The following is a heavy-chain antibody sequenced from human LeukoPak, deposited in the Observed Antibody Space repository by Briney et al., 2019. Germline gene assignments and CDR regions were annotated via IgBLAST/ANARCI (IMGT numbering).Heavy chain of an antibody. Sequence: SETLSLTCTVSGGSISSSSYYWGWIRQPPGKGLEWIGSIYYSGSTYYNPSLKSRVTISVDTSKNQFSLKLSSVTAADTAVYYCASCSDTNGVCHLDAFDIWGQGTMVTVSS. CDR3: ASCSDTNGVCHLDAFDI. D-gene: IGHD2-8*01. J-gene: IGHJ3*02. CDR2: IYYSGST. V-gene: IGHV4-39*07. CDR1: GGSISSSSYY.